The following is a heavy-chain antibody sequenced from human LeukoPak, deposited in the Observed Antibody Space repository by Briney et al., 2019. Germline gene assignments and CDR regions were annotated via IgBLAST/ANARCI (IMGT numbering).Heavy chain of an antibody. CDR2: FDPEDGET. Sequence: ASVKVSCKVSGYTLTELSMHWVRHAPGKGLEWMGGFDPEDGETIYAQKFQGRVTMTEDTSTDTAYMELSSLRSDDTAVYYCARGGYCSGGSCYWFDPWGQGTLVTVSS. CDR3: ARGGYCSGGSCYWFDP. J-gene: IGHJ5*02. D-gene: IGHD2-15*01. V-gene: IGHV1-24*01. CDR1: GYTLTELS.